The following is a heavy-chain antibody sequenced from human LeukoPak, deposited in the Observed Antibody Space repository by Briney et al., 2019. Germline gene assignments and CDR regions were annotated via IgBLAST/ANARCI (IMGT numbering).Heavy chain of an antibody. CDR2: NSGGGST. CDR3: AKVGGYYYGSGSYPNWFDP. CDR1: GFTFSIYA. V-gene: IGHV3-23*01. Sequence: GGSLRLSCAASGFTFSIYAMSWVRQAPGKGLEWVSANSGGGSTYYADSVKGRFTISRDNSKNTLYLQMNSLGAEDTAVYYCAKVGGYYYGSGSYPNWFDPWGQGTLVTVSS. J-gene: IGHJ5*02. D-gene: IGHD3-10*01.